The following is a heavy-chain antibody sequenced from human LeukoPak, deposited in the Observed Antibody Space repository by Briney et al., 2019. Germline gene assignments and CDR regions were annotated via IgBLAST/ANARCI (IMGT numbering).Heavy chain of an antibody. V-gene: IGHV3-23*01. Sequence: GGSLRLSCEASGLTFNNYAMHWARQSSGKGLEWVSGIGSSGGGTYYADSVKGRFTISRDNAKNSLYLQMNSLRAEDTALYYCAKAPEAAAGPTAYYYYGMDVWGQGTTVTVSS. CDR3: AKAPEAAAGPTAYYYYGMDV. CDR2: IGSSGGGT. D-gene: IGHD6-13*01. J-gene: IGHJ6*02. CDR1: GLTFNNYA.